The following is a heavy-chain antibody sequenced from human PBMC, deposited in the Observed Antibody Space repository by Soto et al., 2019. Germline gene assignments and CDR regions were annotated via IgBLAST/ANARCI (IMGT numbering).Heavy chain of an antibody. CDR1: GGSISSYY. CDR2: IRGSSSVT. D-gene: IGHD1-26*01. J-gene: IGHJ4*02. V-gene: IGHV3-11*06. CDR3: AREGSGSYLVY. Sequence: LSLTCTVSGGSISSYYWSWIRQPPGKGLEWISYIRGSSSVTYYADSVRGRFTISRDNAKNSVYLQMNSLRAEDTALYYCAREGSGSYLVYWGLGTRVTVSS.